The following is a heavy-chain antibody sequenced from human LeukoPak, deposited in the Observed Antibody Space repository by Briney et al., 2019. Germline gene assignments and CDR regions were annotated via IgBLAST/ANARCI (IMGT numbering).Heavy chain of an antibody. CDR1: SGSVNSYY. V-gene: IGHV4-59*02. Sequence: SETLSLTCTVSSGSVNSYYWSWIRQPPGKGLEWIGYIYYSGSTNYNPSLKSRVTISVDTSKNQFSLKLSSVTAADTAVYYCARVPAAPRLYMDVWGQGTTVTVSS. CDR2: IYYSGST. CDR3: ARVPAAPRLYMDV. D-gene: IGHD2-2*01. J-gene: IGHJ6*02.